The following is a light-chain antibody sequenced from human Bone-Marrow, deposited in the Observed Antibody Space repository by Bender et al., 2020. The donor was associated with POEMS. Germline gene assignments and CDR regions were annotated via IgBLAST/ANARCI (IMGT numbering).Light chain of an antibody. Sequence: QSALTQPASVSGSPGQSITIPCTGTSSDVGGYDHVSWFQQHPGKVPKLIIYDVYNRPSVVSYRFSASKSGNTASLTISGLQAEDEADYYCSSFTSASTLVFGGGTKLTVL. CDR1: SSDVGGYDH. V-gene: IGLV2-14*03. J-gene: IGLJ3*02. CDR2: DVY. CDR3: SSFTSASTLV.